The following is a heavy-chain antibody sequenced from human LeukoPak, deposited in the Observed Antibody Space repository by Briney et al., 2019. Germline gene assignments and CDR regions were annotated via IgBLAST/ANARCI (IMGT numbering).Heavy chain of an antibody. J-gene: IGHJ4*02. CDR1: GFTFSSYA. CDR3: TKDLTRGYCSGGSCYFDY. CDR2: ISGSGGST. D-gene: IGHD2-15*01. Sequence: GGSLRPSCAASGFTFSSYAMTWVRQAPGKGLEWVSTISGSGGSTYYADSVKGRFTISRDNSKNTLYLQVNSLRAEDTAVYYCTKDLTRGYCSGGSCYFDYWGQGTLVTVSS. V-gene: IGHV3-23*01.